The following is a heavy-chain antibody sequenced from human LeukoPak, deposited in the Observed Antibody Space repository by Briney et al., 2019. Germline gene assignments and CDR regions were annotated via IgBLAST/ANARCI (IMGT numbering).Heavy chain of an antibody. D-gene: IGHD4-17*01. CDR1: GGSFSGYY. Sequence: SETLSLTCAVYGGSFSGYYWSWIRQPPGKGLEWIGEINHSGSTNYNPSLKSRVTISVDTSKNQFSLKLSSVNAADTAVYYCARVSTTVIYYYYSMDVWGKGTTVTVSS. CDR2: INHSGST. J-gene: IGHJ6*03. CDR3: ARVSTTVIYYYYSMDV. V-gene: IGHV4-34*01.